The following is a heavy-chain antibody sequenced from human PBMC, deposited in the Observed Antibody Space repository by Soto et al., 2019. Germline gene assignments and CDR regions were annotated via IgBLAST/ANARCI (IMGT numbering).Heavy chain of an antibody. D-gene: IGHD2-15*01. CDR3: ASRSLYCSGGSCDV. Sequence: QVQLQESGPGLVKPSVTLSLTCAVSSGSISSSNWSCWVRQPPRKGREWIGEIYHSGSTNYNPSLKSRVTISVDKSKNHFSLKLSSVTAADTAVYYCASRSLYCSGGSCDVWGQGTMVTVSS. CDR2: IYHSGST. V-gene: IGHV4-4*02. J-gene: IGHJ3*01. CDR1: SGSISSSNW.